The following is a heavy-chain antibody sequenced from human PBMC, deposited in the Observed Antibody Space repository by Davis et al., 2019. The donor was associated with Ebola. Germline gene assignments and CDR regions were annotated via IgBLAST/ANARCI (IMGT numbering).Heavy chain of an antibody. CDR1: GGSVSNTNYY. CDR3: ARANWNDWFDP. V-gene: IGHV4-61*01. J-gene: IGHJ5*02. Sequence: SETLSPTCPVPGGSVSNTNYYWSWIRQPPGKGLEWIGYIYYSGSTNYNPSLKSRVTISVDTSKNKFSLNLSSVTAADTAVYYCARANWNDWFDPWGQGTLVTVSS. D-gene: IGHD1-1*01. CDR2: IYYSGST.